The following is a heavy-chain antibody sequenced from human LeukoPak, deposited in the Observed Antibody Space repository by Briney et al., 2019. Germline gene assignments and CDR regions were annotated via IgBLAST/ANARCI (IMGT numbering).Heavy chain of an antibody. J-gene: IGHJ5*02. D-gene: IGHD4-17*01. CDR2: YYNSGST. CDR1: GGSTSSNS. V-gene: IGHV4-59*12. CDR3: ARSNYGSFDP. Sequence: PSETLSLTCTVSGGSTSSNSWSWMRQPPGKGLEWIGTYYNSGSTNYNPSLKSRATISVDTSKNQFSLKLSSVTAADTAVYYCARSNYGSFDPWGQGTLVTVSS.